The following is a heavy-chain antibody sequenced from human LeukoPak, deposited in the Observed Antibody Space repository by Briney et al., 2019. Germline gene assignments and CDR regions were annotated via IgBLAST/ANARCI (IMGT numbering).Heavy chain of an antibody. D-gene: IGHD6-19*01. V-gene: IGHV4-59*01. Sequence: PSETLSLTCTVSSASTSTYYWSWIRQPPGKGLEWIGYIYHSGTSNYNPSLKSRVTISVDTSKNQFSLKLSSVTAADTAVYYCARVQDGYSSGWRPPPHNYYYYMDVWGKGTTVTISS. J-gene: IGHJ6*03. CDR2: IYHSGTS. CDR3: ARVQDGYSSGWRPPPHNYYYYMDV. CDR1: SASTSTYY.